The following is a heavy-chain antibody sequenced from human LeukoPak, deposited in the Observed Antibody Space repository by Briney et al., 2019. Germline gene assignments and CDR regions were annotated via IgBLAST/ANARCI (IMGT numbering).Heavy chain of an antibody. CDR3: ARNRYSSSPVGNWFDP. J-gene: IGHJ5*02. D-gene: IGHD6-6*01. CDR1: GFTFSSYS. V-gene: IGHV3-21*01. CDR2: ISSSSSYI. Sequence: GGSLRLSCAASGFTFSSYSMNWVRQAPGKGLEWVSSISSSSSYIYYADSVKGRFTISRDNAKNSLYLQMNSLRAEDTAVYYCARNRYSSSPVGNWFDPWGQGTLVTVSS.